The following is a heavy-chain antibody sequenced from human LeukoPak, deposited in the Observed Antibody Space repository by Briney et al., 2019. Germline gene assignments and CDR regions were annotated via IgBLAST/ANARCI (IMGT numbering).Heavy chain of an antibody. Sequence: TTGGSLRLSCAASGFTFSDYYMGWIRQAPGKGLEWIGEIDHSGSTYYNASLKSRVTMYIDTSKNQFFLKLSSVTAADTAMYYCAKSNGYGLIDYWGQGTLVTVSS. D-gene: IGHD5-12*01. V-gene: IGHV4-34*08. CDR1: GFTFSDYY. J-gene: IGHJ4*02. CDR2: IDHSGST. CDR3: AKSNGYGLIDY.